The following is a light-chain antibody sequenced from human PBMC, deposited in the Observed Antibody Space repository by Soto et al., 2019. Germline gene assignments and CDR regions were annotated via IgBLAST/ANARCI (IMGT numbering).Light chain of an antibody. Sequence: QSALTQPPSASGSPRQSVTISCTGTSSDVGGYNYVSWYQQHPGKAPKLMIYEVSKRPSGVPDRFSGSKSGNTASLTASGLQAEDEADYYRSSYAGSNNLVFGTGTKVTVL. J-gene: IGLJ1*01. CDR3: SSYAGSNNLV. V-gene: IGLV2-8*01. CDR1: SSDVGGYNY. CDR2: EVS.